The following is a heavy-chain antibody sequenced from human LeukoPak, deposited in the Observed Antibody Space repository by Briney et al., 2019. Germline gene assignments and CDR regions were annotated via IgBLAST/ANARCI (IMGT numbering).Heavy chain of an antibody. CDR3: AFGGGSYYSAFDI. CDR1: GYTFTGYY. V-gene: IGHV1-2*02. D-gene: IGHD1-26*01. Sequence: GASVKVSCKASGYTFTGYYMHWVRQAPGQGLEWMGWINPNSGGTNYAQKFQGRVTMTRDTSTSTVYMELSSLRSEDTAVYYCAFGGGSYYSAFDIWGQGTMVTVSS. CDR2: INPNSGGT. J-gene: IGHJ3*02.